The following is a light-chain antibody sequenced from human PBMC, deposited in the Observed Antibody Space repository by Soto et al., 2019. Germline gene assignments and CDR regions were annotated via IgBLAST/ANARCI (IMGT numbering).Light chain of an antibody. J-gene: IGKJ1*01. V-gene: IGKV3-11*01. Sequence: EIVLTQSPATLSLSPGERATLSCRASQSVSSYLAWYQQKPGQAPRLLIYDASNRATGIPARFSGSGSGTVFALTISSLEPEDFAVYYCQQRSNWPPYPETFGQGTKVDIK. CDR3: QQRSNWPPYPET. CDR2: DAS. CDR1: QSVSSY.